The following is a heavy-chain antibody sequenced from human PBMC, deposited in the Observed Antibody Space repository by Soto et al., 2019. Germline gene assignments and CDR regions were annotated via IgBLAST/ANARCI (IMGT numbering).Heavy chain of an antibody. Sequence: ASVKVSCKASGYTFTSYGISWVRQAPGQGLEWMGWISAYNGNTNYAQKLQGRVTMTTDTSTSTAYMELRSLRSDDTAVYYCARDLISFGMPRPPYNYYGMDVWGQGTTVTVSS. CDR1: GYTFTSYG. CDR3: ARDLISFGMPRPPYNYYGMDV. J-gene: IGHJ6*02. V-gene: IGHV1-18*04. D-gene: IGHD3-3*01. CDR2: ISAYNGNT.